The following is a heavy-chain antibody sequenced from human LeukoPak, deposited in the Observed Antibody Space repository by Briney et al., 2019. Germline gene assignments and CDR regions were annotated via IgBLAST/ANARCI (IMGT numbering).Heavy chain of an antibody. CDR2: IYHSGST. D-gene: IGHD3-3*01. CDR1: GGSISSSNW. CDR3: ARDQLRFLEWPRGYMDV. J-gene: IGHJ6*03. V-gene: IGHV4-4*02. Sequence: PSGTLSLTCAVSGGSISSSNWWSWVRQPPGKGLEWIGEIYHSGSTNYNPSLKSRVTISVDKSKNQFSLKLSSVTAADTAVYYCARDQLRFLEWPRGYMDVWGKGTTVTVS.